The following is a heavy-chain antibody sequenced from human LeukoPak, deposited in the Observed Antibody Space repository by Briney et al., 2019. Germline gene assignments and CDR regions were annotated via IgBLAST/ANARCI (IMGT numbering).Heavy chain of an antibody. CDR2: IYSGGST. J-gene: IGHJ3*01. CDR1: GFTVSSNY. D-gene: IGHD3-22*01. CDR3: ARHSDSPNYPDTDSFDL. Sequence: GGSLRLSCAASGFTVSSNYMSWVRQAPGKGLEWVSVIYSGGSTYYANSVKGRFTISRDNFENTLYLQMNSLRVGDTAVYYCARHSDSPNYPDTDSFDLWGQGTTVTVSS. V-gene: IGHV3-53*01.